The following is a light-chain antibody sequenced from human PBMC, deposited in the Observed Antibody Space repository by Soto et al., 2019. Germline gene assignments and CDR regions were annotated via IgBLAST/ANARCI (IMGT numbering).Light chain of an antibody. V-gene: IGLV2-14*03. CDR1: SGDLGRHNY. CDR3: SSEIWNTIVV. CDR2: DVT. Sequence: QSALTQPASLSGSPGQSITISCTGSSGDLGRHNYVSWYQQHPGKAPKLMIYDVTYRPSGVSNRFSGSKSGNTASLTISGLQAEDEADYYCSSEIWNTIVVFGGGTKLTVL. J-gene: IGLJ2*01.